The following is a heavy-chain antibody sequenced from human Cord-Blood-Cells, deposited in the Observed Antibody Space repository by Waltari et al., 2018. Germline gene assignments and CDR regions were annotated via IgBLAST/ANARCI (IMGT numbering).Heavy chain of an antibody. V-gene: IGHV4-38-2*01. D-gene: IGHD4-17*01. Sequence: QVQLQESGPGLVKPSETLSLTCAVSGYSISSGYYWGWIRQPPGKGLEWIGSIYHRGSTYYNPSLKSRVTISVDTSKNQFSLKLSSVTAADTAVYYCARVRLDYDWYFDLWGRGTLVTVSS. CDR3: ARVRLDYDWYFDL. CDR2: IYHRGST. CDR1: GYSISSGYY. J-gene: IGHJ2*01.